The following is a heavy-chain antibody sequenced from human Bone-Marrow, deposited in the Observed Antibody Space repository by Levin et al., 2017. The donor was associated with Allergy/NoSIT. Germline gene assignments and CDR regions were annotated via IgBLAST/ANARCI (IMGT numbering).Heavy chain of an antibody. Sequence: AGESLKISCKASGYAFTAYGFSWVRQAPGQGLEWLGWISTYSGHTNYAQKLQDRVTMTTDTSTSTAYMELRSLRPDDTAVYYCVRDTPRVGATTDAFDIWGQGTMVTVSS. J-gene: IGHJ3*02. V-gene: IGHV1-18*01. CDR2: ISTYSGHT. CDR1: GYAFTAYG. CDR3: VRDTPRVGATTDAFDI. D-gene: IGHD1-26*01.